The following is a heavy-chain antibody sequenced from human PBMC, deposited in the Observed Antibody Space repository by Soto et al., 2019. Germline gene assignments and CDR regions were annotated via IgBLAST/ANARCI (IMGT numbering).Heavy chain of an antibody. CDR3: ARDIASPGGDYFDS. CDR2: ISTGGAYM. D-gene: IGHD2-21*01. Sequence: EVQLVESGGGLVKAGGSLRLFCTASGFTFRNYNMNWVRQAPGKGLEWVSSISTGGAYMFYADSVKGRFTISRDNAQNLLFLQIGSPRAEDTAVYYCARDIASPGGDYFDSWGQGTLVTVSS. CDR1: GFTFRNYN. V-gene: IGHV3-21*06. J-gene: IGHJ4*02.